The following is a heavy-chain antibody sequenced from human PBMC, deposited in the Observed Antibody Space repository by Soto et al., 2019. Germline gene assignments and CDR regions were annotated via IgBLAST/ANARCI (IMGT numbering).Heavy chain of an antibody. V-gene: IGHV3-30*03. J-gene: IGHJ6*02. CDR3: ARGDLVGPYPLTYYYYGMDV. D-gene: IGHD5-12*01. CDR1: GFTFSSYG. CDR2: ISYDGSNK. Sequence: GGSLRLSCAASGFTFSSYGMHWVRQAPGKGLEWVAVISYDGSNKYYADSVKGRFTISRDNSKNTLYLQMNSLRAEDTAVYYCARGDLVGPYPLTYYYYGMDVWGQGTTVTVSS.